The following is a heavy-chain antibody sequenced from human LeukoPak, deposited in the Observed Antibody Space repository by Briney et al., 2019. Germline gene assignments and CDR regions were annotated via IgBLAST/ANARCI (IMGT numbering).Heavy chain of an antibody. J-gene: IGHJ4*02. CDR1: GGSISAYY. Sequence: SETLSLTCTVSGGSISAYYWSWIRQPPGKGLEWIGYISYSGSTKYNPSLKSRVTISVDTSKNQFSLKLSSVTAADTAVYYCARYGMATIQFFEYWGQGTLFTVSS. D-gene: IGHD5-24*01. CDR2: ISYSGST. CDR3: ARYGMATIQFFEY. V-gene: IGHV4-59*01.